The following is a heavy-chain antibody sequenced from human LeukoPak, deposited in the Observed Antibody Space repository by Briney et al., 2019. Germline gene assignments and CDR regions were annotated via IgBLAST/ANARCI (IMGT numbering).Heavy chain of an antibody. D-gene: IGHD6-13*01. CDR1: GYTFTGYY. CDR2: INPNSGGT. V-gene: IGHV1-2*02. J-gene: IGHJ5*02. Sequence: ASVKVSCKASGYTFTGYYMHWVRQAPGQGLEWMGWINPNSGGTNYAQKFQGRVTMTRDTSISTAYMELSRLRSDDTAVYYCARDYSSSLGWFDPWGQGTLVTVSS. CDR3: ARDYSSSLGWFDP.